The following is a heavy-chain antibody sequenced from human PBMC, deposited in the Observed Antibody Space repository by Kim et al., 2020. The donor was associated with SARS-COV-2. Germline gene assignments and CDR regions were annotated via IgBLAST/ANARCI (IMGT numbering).Heavy chain of an antibody. D-gene: IGHD3-9*01. CDR1: GYTFTTHG. CDR2: ISTYSGDK. V-gene: IGHV1-18*01. CDR3: ARDWFCRRRDSDCLDCFDP. J-gene: IGHJ5*02. Sequence: ASVKVSCKTSGYTFTTHGISRVRQAPGQGLEWVAWISTYSGDKNYAQKFQGRVAMTTDRSTSTVYMELRSLRSDDTAIYYCARDWFCRRRDSDCLDCFDP.